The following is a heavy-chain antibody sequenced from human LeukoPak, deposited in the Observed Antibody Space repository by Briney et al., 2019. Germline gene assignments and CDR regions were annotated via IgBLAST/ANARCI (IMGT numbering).Heavy chain of an antibody. Sequence: PSETLSLTCDVSGGSISRTNWWSWVRQAPGQGVEWIGEISLSGRTNYNPSLQSRVTMSLDESKNQLSLDLASVTAADTAVYYCSRESGAFSPFGYWGQGTLVTVHS. V-gene: IGHV4-4*02. CDR2: ISLSGRT. CDR1: GGSISRTNW. CDR3: SRESGAFSPFGY. J-gene: IGHJ4*02. D-gene: IGHD1-26*01.